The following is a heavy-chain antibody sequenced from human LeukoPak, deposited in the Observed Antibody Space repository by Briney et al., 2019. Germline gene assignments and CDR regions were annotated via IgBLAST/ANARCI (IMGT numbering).Heavy chain of an antibody. CDR2: INPDGSER. V-gene: IGHV3-7*01. Sequence: GGSLRLSCAASGFIFSTSWMSWVRQAPGKGLEWVATINPDGSERYYVDSVKGRFTISRDNAKNSLFLQMNSLRAEDTAVYYCVRWNYWGQGTLVTVSS. J-gene: IGHJ4*02. CDR3: VRWNY. CDR1: GFIFSTSW.